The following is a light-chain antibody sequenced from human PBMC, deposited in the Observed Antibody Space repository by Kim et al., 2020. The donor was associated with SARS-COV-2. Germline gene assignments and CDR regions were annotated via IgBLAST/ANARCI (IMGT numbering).Light chain of an antibody. Sequence: SVTISCTGNSSDVGGYNYVAWYQQHPGKAPKLMIYDVSKRPSGVPDRFSGSKSGNTASLTISGLQAEDEADYYCCSYAGSYTPNWVFGGGTQLTVL. CDR1: SSDVGGYNY. CDR2: DVS. V-gene: IGLV2-11*01. J-gene: IGLJ3*02. CDR3: CSYAGSYTPNWV.